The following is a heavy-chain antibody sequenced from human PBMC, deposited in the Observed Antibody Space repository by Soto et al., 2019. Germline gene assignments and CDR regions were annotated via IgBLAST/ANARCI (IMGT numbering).Heavy chain of an antibody. J-gene: IGHJ4*02. D-gene: IGHD6-19*01. CDR1: GYTLTELS. CDR3: ATAAQQWPIWAY. CDR2: FDPEDGET. Sequence: ASVKVSCKVSGYTLTELSMHWGRQAPGKGLEWMGGFDPEDGETIYAQKFQGRVTMTEDTSTDTAYMELSSLRSEDTAVYYCATAAQQWPIWAYWGKGTLVTVSS. V-gene: IGHV1-24*01.